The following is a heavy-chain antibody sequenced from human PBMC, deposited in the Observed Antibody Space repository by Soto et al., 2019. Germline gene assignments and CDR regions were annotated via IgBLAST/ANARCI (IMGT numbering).Heavy chain of an antibody. CDR3: ARGGYIAPSRHFDV. J-gene: IGHJ3*01. V-gene: IGHV1-69*13. CDR1: GDTFSRYT. D-gene: IGHD5-18*01. CDR2: IVPNFGTP. Sequence: GASVKVSCKASGDTFSRYTFNWVRQAPGQGLEWMGGIVPNFGTPNYAPTFQDRVAITADESTNTAYVEINGLTSEDTAIYYCARGGYIAPSRHFDVWGQGTLVTVSS.